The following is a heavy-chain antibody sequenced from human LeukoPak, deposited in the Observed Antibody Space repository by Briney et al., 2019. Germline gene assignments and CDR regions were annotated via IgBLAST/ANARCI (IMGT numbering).Heavy chain of an antibody. CDR2: IIPIFGTA. Sequence: SVKVSCKASGYTFTRYYMHWVRQAPGQGLEWMGGIIPIFGTANYAQKFQGRVTITTDESTSTAYMELSSLRSEDTAVYYCARSVAALYWYFDLWGRGTLVTVSS. V-gene: IGHV1-69*05. CDR3: ARSVAALYWYFDL. D-gene: IGHD6-19*01. CDR1: GYTFTRYY. J-gene: IGHJ2*01.